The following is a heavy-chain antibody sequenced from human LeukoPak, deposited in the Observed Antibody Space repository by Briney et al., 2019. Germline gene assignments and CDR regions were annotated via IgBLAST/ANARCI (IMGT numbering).Heavy chain of an antibody. CDR2: INPSGGST. CDR3: ARVAMIVVVPAVPYGMDV. V-gene: IGHV1-46*01. Sequence: ASVKDSCKASGYTFTSYYMHWVRQAPGQGLEWMGIINPSGGSTSNAQKFQSRVTMTRDTSTSTVYMELSSLRSEDTAVYYCARVAMIVVVPAVPYGMDVWGQGTTVTVSS. D-gene: IGHD2-2*01. J-gene: IGHJ6*02. CDR1: GYTFTSYY.